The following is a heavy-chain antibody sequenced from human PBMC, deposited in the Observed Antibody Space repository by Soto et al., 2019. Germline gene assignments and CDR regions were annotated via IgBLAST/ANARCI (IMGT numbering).Heavy chain of an antibody. CDR1: GYTFTSYG. CDR3: ARVGDAYSSSSWLDY. Sequence: GASVKVSCKASGYTFTSYGISWVRQAPGQGLEWMGWISAYNGNTNYAQKLQGRVTMTTDTSTSTAYMELRSLRSDDTAVYYCARVGDAYSSSSWLDYWGQGTLVTAPQ. V-gene: IGHV1-18*01. J-gene: IGHJ4*02. D-gene: IGHD6-6*01. CDR2: ISAYNGNT.